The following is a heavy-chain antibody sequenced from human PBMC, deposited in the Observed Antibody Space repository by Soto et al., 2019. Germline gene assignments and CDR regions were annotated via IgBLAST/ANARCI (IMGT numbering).Heavy chain of an antibody. V-gene: IGHV4-61*01. CDR2: IYYSGST. J-gene: IGHJ4*02. D-gene: IGHD3-10*01. CDR3: ARDPYYYAGESPY. Sequence: ASETLSLTCTVSGGSVSSGSYYWSWIRQPPGKGLEWIGYIYYSGSTNYNPSLKSRVTISVDTSKNQFSLKLSSVTAADTAVYYCARDPYYYAGESPYWGQGTLVTVSS. CDR1: GGSVSSGSYY.